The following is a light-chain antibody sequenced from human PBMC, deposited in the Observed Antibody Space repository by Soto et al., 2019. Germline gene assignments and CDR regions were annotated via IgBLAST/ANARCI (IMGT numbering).Light chain of an antibody. CDR1: QNIITF. CDR3: QQGYDTPIT. Sequence: IEMTQSASSLSASVGYRVTITCRASQNIITFLNWYQQKKGQAPKFLIHAASSLQSGVPSRFSGRVYGTDFNLTITSLQPEDFATYFCQQGYDTPITFGQGTRLEIK. CDR2: AAS. V-gene: IGKV1-39*01. J-gene: IGKJ5*01.